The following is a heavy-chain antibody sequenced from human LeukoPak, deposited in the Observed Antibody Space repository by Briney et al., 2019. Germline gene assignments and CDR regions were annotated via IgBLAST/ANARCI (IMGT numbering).Heavy chain of an antibody. J-gene: IGHJ6*03. V-gene: IGHV1-69*13. D-gene: IGHD3-10*01. CDR1: GGTFSSYA. Sequence: SVKVSCKASGGTFSSYAISWVQQAPGQGLEWMGGIIPIFGTANYAQKFQGRVTITADESTSTAYMELSSLRSEDTAVYYCAKTYYYGSGVYYYYYYMDVWGKGTTVTISS. CDR3: AKTYYYGSGVYYYYYYMDV. CDR2: IIPIFGTA.